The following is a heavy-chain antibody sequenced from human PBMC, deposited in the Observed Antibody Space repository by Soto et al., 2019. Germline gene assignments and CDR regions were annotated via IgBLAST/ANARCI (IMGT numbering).Heavy chain of an antibody. CDR1: GFTFSSYA. D-gene: IGHD5-12*01. Sequence: QVQLVESGGGVVQPGRSLRLSCAASGFTFSSYAMHWVRQAPGKGREWVAVISYDGSNKYYADSVKGRFTISRDNSKNTLYLQMNSLRAEDTAVYSCARGYRGYDVDYWGQGTLVTVSS. CDR3: ARGYRGYDVDY. CDR2: ISYDGSNK. J-gene: IGHJ4*02. V-gene: IGHV3-30-3*01.